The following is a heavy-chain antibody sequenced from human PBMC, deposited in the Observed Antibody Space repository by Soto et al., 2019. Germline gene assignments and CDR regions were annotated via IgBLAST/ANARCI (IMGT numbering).Heavy chain of an antibody. CDR1: GGSISSGGYS. CDR2: ISHIGST. V-gene: IGHV4-30-2*01. Sequence: QLQLQESGSGLVKPSQTLSLTCAVSGGSISSGGYSWSWIRQPPGKGLEWIGYISHIGSTYYNPSLQRRVTISVDRSKNRFSRKLSSVTAADTAVYYCARGGLLPDYWGQGTLVTVSP. D-gene: IGHD6-19*01. J-gene: IGHJ4*02. CDR3: ARGGLLPDY.